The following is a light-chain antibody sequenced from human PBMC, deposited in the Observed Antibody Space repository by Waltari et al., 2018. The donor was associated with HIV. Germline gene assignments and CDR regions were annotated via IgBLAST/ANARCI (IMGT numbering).Light chain of an antibody. CDR3: QQYYTTPWA. CDR2: WAS. J-gene: IGKJ1*01. V-gene: IGKV4-1*01. CDR1: QSVLYNSNSKNY. Sequence: DIVLTQSPDSLAVSLGERATINCKASQSVLYNSNSKNYLSWYQQRPGQPPKLLIYWASTRETGVPDRFSGRASGKDFTLTISGLQAEDVAVYYWQQYYTTPWAFGQGTKVEIK.